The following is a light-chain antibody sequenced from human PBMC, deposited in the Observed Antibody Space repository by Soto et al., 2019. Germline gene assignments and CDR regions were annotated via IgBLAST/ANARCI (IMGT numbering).Light chain of an antibody. J-gene: IGKJ3*01. V-gene: IGKV1-9*01. CDR3: QQLNSFPIP. CDR1: QGISSF. CDR2: GAS. Sequence: IQLTQSPSSLSASVGDRVTITCRASQGISSFLAWYQQKPGKAPKLLIYGASTLQSGVQSRFSGSGSVTDFTLTIGSLPPEDFATYYCQQLNSFPIPCGPGTKVDIK.